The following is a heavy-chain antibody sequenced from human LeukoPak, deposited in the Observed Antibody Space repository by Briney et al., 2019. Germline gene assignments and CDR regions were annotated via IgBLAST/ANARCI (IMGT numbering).Heavy chain of an antibody. CDR3: ARSFAGGSGYSYFAY. CDR1: GGSISSYY. J-gene: IGHJ4*02. CDR2: IYYSGST. V-gene: IGHV4-59*08. D-gene: IGHD3-3*01. Sequence: PSETLSLTCTVSGGSISSYYWSWLRQPPGKGLEWIGYIYYSGSTNYNPPLESRVTISLDTSKNQFSLKLSSVTAADTAVYYCARSFAGGSGYSYFAYWGQGILVTVSS.